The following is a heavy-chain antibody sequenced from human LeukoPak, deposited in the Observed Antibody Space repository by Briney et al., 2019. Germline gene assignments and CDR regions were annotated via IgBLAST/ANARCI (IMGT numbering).Heavy chain of an antibody. Sequence: SGTLSLTCAVSGGSISSSNWWSWVRQPPGKGLEWIGEIYHSGSTNYNPSLKSRVTISVDKSKNQFSLKLSSVTAADTAVYYCARDRLLWFGELSNAFDIWGQGTMVTVSS. CDR2: IYHSGST. CDR3: ARDRLLWFGELSNAFDI. D-gene: IGHD3-10*01. CDR1: GGSISSSNW. V-gene: IGHV4-4*02. J-gene: IGHJ3*02.